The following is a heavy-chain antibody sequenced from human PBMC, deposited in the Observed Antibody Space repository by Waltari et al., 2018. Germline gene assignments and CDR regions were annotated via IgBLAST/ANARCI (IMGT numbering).Heavy chain of an antibody. J-gene: IGHJ2*01. CDR1: STDF. D-gene: IGHD2-15*01. V-gene: IGHV4-4*01. Sequence: STDFWSWLRQTPGKGLECIGQVHNSGRTNYSPSFASRVTVSIDTSTFHFALKVTSATAADTALYFCARDRGRGLYLDTWGRGILVTVSP. CDR3: ARDRGRGLYLDT. CDR2: VHNSGRT.